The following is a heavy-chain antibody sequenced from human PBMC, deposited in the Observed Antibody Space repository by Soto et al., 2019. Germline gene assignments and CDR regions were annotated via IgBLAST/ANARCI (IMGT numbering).Heavy chain of an antibody. J-gene: IGHJ6*02. CDR2: TSAYNGNT. CDR3: ARRQWLVGGYYYGMDV. Sequence: QVQLVQSGAEVKKPGASVKVSCKASGYTFTSYGISWVRQAPGQGLEWMGWTSAYNGNTNYAQKLQGRVTMTTDTSTSTAYMELRSLRSDDTAVYYCARRQWLVGGYYYGMDVWGQGITVTVSS. V-gene: IGHV1-18*01. D-gene: IGHD6-19*01. CDR1: GYTFTSYG.